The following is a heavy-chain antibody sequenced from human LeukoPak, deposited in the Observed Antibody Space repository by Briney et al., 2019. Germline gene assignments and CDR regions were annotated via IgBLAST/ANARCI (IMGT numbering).Heavy chain of an antibody. CDR1: GFTFSDYS. CDR3: ARDGYPGGDY. D-gene: IGHD3-22*01. J-gene: IGHJ4*02. Sequence: GGSLRLSCAASGFTFSDYSMDWVRQTPGGGLEWVSYISDTGHAIYYADSVKGRFIISSDNAKNSLYLQMNSLRDEDTAVYYCARDGYPGGDYWGQGTLVTVSS. CDR2: ISDTGHAI. V-gene: IGHV3-48*02.